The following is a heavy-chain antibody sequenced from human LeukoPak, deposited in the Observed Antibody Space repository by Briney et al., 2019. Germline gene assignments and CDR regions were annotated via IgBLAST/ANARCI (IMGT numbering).Heavy chain of an antibody. D-gene: IGHD5-24*01. J-gene: IGHJ3*02. CDR2: ISYDGSNK. V-gene: IGHV3-30*18. Sequence: GGSLRLSCAASGFTFSSYGMPWVRQAPGKGLGWVAVISYDGSNKYYADSVKGRFTISRDNSKNTLYLQMNSLRAEDTAVYYCAKGQIVEMATTPGAFDIWGQGTMVTVSS. CDR3: AKGQIVEMATTPGAFDI. CDR1: GFTFSSYG.